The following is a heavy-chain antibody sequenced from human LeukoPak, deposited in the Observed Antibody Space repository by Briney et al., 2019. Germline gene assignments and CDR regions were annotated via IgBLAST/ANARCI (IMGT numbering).Heavy chain of an antibody. CDR2: IGTAGDT. D-gene: IGHD3-10*01. CDR1: EFAFSSYD. J-gene: IGHJ4*02. V-gene: IGHV3-13*01. Sequence: GGSLRLSCAASEFAFSSYDMHWVRQATGKGLEWVSAIGTAGDTYYPGSVKGRFTISRENAKNSLYLQMNSLRAGDTAVYYCARAMVRGATYDYWGQGTLVTVSS. CDR3: ARAMVRGATYDY.